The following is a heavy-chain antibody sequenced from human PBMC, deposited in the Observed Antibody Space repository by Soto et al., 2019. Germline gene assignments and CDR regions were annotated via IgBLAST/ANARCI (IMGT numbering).Heavy chain of an antibody. D-gene: IGHD3-9*01. J-gene: IGHJ4*02. V-gene: IGHV3-23*01. CDR2: ISGSGGST. Sequence: PGGSLRLSCAASGFTFSSYAMSWVRQAPGKGLEWVSAISGSGGSTYYADSVKGRFTISRDNSKNTLYQQMNSLIAEDTAVYYCATQLYYDILTGYLYYFDYWGQGTLVTVSS. CDR3: ATQLYYDILTGYLYYFDY. CDR1: GFTFSSYA.